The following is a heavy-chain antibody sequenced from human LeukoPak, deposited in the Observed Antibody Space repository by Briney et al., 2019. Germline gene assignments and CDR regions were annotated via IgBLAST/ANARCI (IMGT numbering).Heavy chain of an antibody. Sequence: GGSLRLSCADSGFTFSSYWMSRVRQAPGKGLEWVANIKQDGSEKYYVDSVKGRFTISRDNAKNSLYLQMNSLRAEDTAVYYCARVPAADYYYYYYVDVWGKGTTVTVSS. V-gene: IGHV3-7*01. CDR3: ARVPAADYYYYYYVDV. CDR1: GFTFSSYW. J-gene: IGHJ6*03. D-gene: IGHD2-2*01. CDR2: IKQDGSEK.